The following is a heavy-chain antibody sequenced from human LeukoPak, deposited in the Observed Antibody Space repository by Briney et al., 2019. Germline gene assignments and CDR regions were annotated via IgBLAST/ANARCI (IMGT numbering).Heavy chain of an antibody. V-gene: IGHV5-51*01. CDR1: GYSFTSYW. Sequence: GESLKISCKGSGYSFTSYWIGWVRQMPGKGLEWMGIIYPGDSDTRYSPSFQGQVTISADKSISTAYLQWSSLKPRTPPCYYARLRFGFAGPYGMDVWGKGTTVTVSS. CDR3: ARLRFGFAGPYGMDV. CDR2: IYPGDSDT. D-gene: IGHD3-10*01. J-gene: IGHJ6*04.